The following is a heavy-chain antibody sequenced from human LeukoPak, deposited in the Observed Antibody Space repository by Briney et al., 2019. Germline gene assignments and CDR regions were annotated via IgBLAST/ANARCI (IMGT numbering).Heavy chain of an antibody. Sequence: GGSLRLSCAASGFTFSNYEMNWVRQAPGKGLEWVAVIWYDGSNKYYADSVKGRFTISRDNSKNTLYLQMNSLRAEDTAVYYCARDYGSMVRGVHLDYWGQGTLVTVSS. D-gene: IGHD3-10*01. CDR2: IWYDGSNK. CDR3: ARDYGSMVRGVHLDY. V-gene: IGHV3-33*08. CDR1: GFTFSNYE. J-gene: IGHJ4*02.